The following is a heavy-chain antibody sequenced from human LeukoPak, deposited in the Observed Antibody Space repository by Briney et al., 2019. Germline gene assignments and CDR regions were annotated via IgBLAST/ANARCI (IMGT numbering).Heavy chain of an antibody. CDR2: INAGNGNT. D-gene: IGHD2-2*01. CDR1: GYTFTTYA. CDR3: AREPSSGSSNYYLDQ. Sequence: ASVKVSCKTSGYTFTTYAFHWARQAPGQRLEWMGSINAGNGNTKFSQNLQGRVTIARDTSASTAYMEPSSLRSEDTAVYYCAREPSSGSSNYYLDQWGQGTLVTVSS. J-gene: IGHJ4*02. V-gene: IGHV1-3*01.